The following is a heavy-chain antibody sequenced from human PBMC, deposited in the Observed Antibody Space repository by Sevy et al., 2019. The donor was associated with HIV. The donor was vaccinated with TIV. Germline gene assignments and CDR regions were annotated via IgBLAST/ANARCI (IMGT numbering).Heavy chain of an antibody. J-gene: IGHJ4*02. CDR3: ATASLWGDSGVSHPSFDS. Sequence: GGSLRLSCAAYGFAFNDFAMNWLRQLPGKGLEWVAIISYDGRKTFYADSVKGRLTISRDNSKNVVYLQVNSLGPEDTAVDFCATASLWGDSGVSHPSFDSWGQGTLVTVSS. CDR2: ISYDGRKT. V-gene: IGHV3-30*04. CDR1: GFAFNDFA. D-gene: IGHD2-15*01.